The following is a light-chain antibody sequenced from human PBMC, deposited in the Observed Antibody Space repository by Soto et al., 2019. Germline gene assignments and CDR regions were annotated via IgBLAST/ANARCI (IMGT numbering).Light chain of an antibody. CDR1: SSDVGGYNY. J-gene: IGLJ1*01. CDR2: DVS. V-gene: IGLV2-14*01. Sequence: QSALTQPASVSGSPGQSITISCTGTSSDVGGYNYVSWYQQHPGKAPKLMIYDVSNRPSGVSNRFSGSKSGNTASLTISGLQAEDDADYCCSSYTSSSTPLYVFGTGTKLTVL. CDR3: SSYTSSSTPLYV.